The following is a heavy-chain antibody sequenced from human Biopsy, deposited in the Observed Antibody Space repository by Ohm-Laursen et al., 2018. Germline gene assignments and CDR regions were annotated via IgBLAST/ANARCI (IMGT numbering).Heavy chain of an antibody. CDR2: VYYTGST. J-gene: IGHJ2*01. Sequence: SEILSLTCTVSGDSISSYYWSWIRQPPGKGLEWIGYVYYTGSTDYNPSLQSRVTISVGTSKNHFSLRLRSVTPADTAIYYCARDRGYYSDRTVPGYFDLWGRGTLVTVSS. D-gene: IGHD3-22*01. CDR1: GDSISSYY. V-gene: IGHV4-59*01. CDR3: ARDRGYYSDRTVPGYFDL.